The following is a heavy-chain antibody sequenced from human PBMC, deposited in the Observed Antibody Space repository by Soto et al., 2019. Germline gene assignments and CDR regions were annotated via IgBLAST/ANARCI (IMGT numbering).Heavy chain of an antibody. CDR3: ARQGLRWYDAFDI. J-gene: IGHJ3*02. CDR2: IYYSGST. Sequence: TLSLTCTVSCGSISSSSYYWGWIRQPPGKGLEWIGSIYYSGSTYYNPSLKSRVTISVDTSKNQFSLKLSSVTAADTAVYYCARQGLRWYDAFDIWGQGTMVTVSS. D-gene: IGHD4-17*01. V-gene: IGHV4-39*01. CDR1: CGSISSSSYY.